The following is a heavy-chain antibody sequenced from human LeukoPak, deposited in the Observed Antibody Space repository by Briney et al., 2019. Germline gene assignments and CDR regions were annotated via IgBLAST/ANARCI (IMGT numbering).Heavy chain of an antibody. CDR2: IIPILGIA. Sequence: GASVKVSFTPSGGTFSIYAITWVRQAPGQGLEWMGKIIPILGIANYAQKFKGRVTITADKSTSTAYMELSSLRSEDTAVYYCARGGDIVGTSRSAFDIWGQGTMVTVSS. CDR3: ARGGDIVGTSRSAFDI. CDR1: GGTFSIYA. V-gene: IGHV1-69*04. D-gene: IGHD1-26*01. J-gene: IGHJ3*02.